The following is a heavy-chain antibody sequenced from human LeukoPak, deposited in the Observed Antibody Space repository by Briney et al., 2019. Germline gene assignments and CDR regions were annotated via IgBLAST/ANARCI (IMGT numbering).Heavy chain of an antibody. CDR2: ISGSGGST. CDR1: GFTFSSYA. Sequence: GGSLRLSCAASGFTFSSYAMSWVRQAPGKGLEWVSAISGSGGSTYYADSVKGRFTISRDNSKNTLYLQMNSLRAEDTAVYYCAKGGRILRFLEWFPLHLGSYYYMDVWGKGTTVTVSS. D-gene: IGHD3-3*01. V-gene: IGHV3-23*01. CDR3: AKGGRILRFLEWFPLHLGSYYYMDV. J-gene: IGHJ6*03.